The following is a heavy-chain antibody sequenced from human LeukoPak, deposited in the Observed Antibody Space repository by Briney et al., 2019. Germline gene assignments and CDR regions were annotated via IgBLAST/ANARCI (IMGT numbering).Heavy chain of an antibody. CDR2: TYYRSKWYN. D-gene: IGHD3-9*01. CDR3: ARDLYYDILTGDYYYYGMDV. Sequence: SQTLSLTCAISGDSVSSNSAAWNWIRQSLSRGLEWLGRTYYRSKWYNDYAVSVKSRITINPDTSKNQFSLQLNSVTPEDTAVYYCARDLYYDILTGDYYYYGMDVWGKGTTVTVSS. V-gene: IGHV6-1*01. J-gene: IGHJ6*04. CDR1: GDSVSSNSAA.